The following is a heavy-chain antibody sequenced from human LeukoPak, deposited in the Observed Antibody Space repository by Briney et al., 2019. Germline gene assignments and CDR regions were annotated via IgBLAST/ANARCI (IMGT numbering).Heavy chain of an antibody. V-gene: IGHV5-51*01. Sequence: GESLKISCKGSGYSFTNYWIGWVRQMPGRGLEGMGIIYPGDSDTRYSSSFQGQVTFSADKSISTAYLQWSSLKASDTAMYYCAKGGDNSAFLFYWGQGTMVTVSS. CDR3: AKGGDNSAFLFY. D-gene: IGHD3-16*01. J-gene: IGHJ4*02. CDR1: GYSFTNYW. CDR2: IYPGDSDT.